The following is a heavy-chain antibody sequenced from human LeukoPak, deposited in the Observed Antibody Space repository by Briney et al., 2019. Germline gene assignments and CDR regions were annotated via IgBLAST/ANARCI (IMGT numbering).Heavy chain of an antibody. D-gene: IGHD5-24*01. J-gene: IGHJ4*02. CDR2: VDPEDGET. V-gene: IGHV1-69-2*01. CDR3: ATVGDGYNSSPGDVDY. CDR1: GYTFTDYY. Sequence: ASVKVSCKVSGYTFTDYYMHWVQQAPGKGLEWMGLVDPEDGETIYAEKFQGRVTITADTSTDTAYMELSSLRSEDTAVYYCATVGDGYNSSPGDVDYWGQGTLVTASS.